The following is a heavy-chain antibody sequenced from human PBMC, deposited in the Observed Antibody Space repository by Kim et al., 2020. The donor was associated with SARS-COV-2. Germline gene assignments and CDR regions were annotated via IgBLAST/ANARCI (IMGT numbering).Heavy chain of an antibody. CDR2: IYYSGST. Sequence: SETLSLTCTVSGGSISSSSYYWGWIRQPPGKGLEWIGCIYYSGSTYYNPSLKSRVTISVDTSKNQFSLKLSSVTAADTAVYYCARDLSDDSSGYYYWFDPWGQGTLVTVSS. CDR1: GGSISSSSYY. V-gene: IGHV4-39*07. CDR3: ARDLSDDSSGYYYWFDP. J-gene: IGHJ5*02. D-gene: IGHD3-22*01.